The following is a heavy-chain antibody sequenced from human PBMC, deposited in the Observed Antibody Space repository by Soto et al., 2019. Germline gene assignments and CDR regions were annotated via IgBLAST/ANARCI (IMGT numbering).Heavy chain of an antibody. CDR3: ARDEFSSGHNNWFDP. J-gene: IGHJ5*02. CDR2: IYYSGST. D-gene: IGHD6-19*01. Sequence: LRLSCAASGFTFSSYAMSWVRQAPGKGLEWIGYIYYSGSTYYNPSLKSRVTISVDTSKNQFSLKLSSVTAADTAVYYCARDEFSSGHNNWFDPWGQGTLVTVSS. V-gene: IGHV4-31*02. CDR1: GFTFSSYA.